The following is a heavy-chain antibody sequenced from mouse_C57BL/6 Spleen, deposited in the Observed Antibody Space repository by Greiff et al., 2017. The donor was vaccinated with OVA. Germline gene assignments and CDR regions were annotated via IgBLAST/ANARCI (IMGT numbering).Heavy chain of an antibody. CDR2: ISDGGSYT. CDR3: ARDYSSAY. CDR1: GFTFSSYA. Sequence: EVKLVESGGGLVKPGGSLKLSCAASGFTFSSYAMSWVRQTPEKRLEWVATISDGGSYTYYPDNVKGRFTISRDNAKNNLYLQMSHLKSEDTAMYYCARDYSSAYWGQGTLVTVSA. V-gene: IGHV5-4*01. J-gene: IGHJ3*01. D-gene: IGHD2-5*01.